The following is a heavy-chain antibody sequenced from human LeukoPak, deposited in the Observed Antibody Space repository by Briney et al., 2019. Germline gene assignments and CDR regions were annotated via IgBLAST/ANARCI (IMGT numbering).Heavy chain of an antibody. V-gene: IGHV3-21*04. CDR1: GFTFSSYS. J-gene: IGHJ4*02. CDR3: ANQWGCYGDYGPRGIDY. CDR2: ISSSSSYI. Sequence: GGSLRLSCAASGFTFSSYSMNWVRQAPGKGLEWVSSISSSSSYIYYADSVKGRFTISRDNAKNSLYLQMNSLRAEDTAVYYCANQWGCYGDYGPRGIDYWGQGTLVTVSS. D-gene: IGHD4-17*01.